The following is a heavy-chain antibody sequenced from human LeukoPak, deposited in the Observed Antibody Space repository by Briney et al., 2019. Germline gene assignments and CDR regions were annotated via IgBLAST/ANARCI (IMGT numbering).Heavy chain of an antibody. D-gene: IGHD3-3*01. CDR1: GFTFSSYW. J-gene: IGHJ5*02. V-gene: IGHV3-7*01. Sequence: GGSLRLSCAASGFTFSSYWMSWVRQAPGKGLEWVANIKQDGSEKYYVDSVKGRFTISRDNAKNSLYLQTNSLRAEDTAVYYCARAGFPNDYDFWSGNNWFDPWGQGTLVTVSS. CDR2: IKQDGSEK. CDR3: ARAGFPNDYDFWSGNNWFDP.